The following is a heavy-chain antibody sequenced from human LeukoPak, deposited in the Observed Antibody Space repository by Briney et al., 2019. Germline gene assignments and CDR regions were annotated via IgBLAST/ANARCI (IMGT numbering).Heavy chain of an antibody. CDR1: GFTFSSFN. CDR2: ISSSGGST. Sequence: GGSLRLSCVASGFTFSSFNMHWVRQAPGKGLEWVSGISSSGGSTYYADSVKGRFSISRDNSKNTLYLQMNSLRAEDTAVYYCAKERAPWEAAGFDYWGQGTLVTVSS. J-gene: IGHJ4*02. CDR3: AKERAPWEAAGFDY. D-gene: IGHD6-13*01. V-gene: IGHV3-23*01.